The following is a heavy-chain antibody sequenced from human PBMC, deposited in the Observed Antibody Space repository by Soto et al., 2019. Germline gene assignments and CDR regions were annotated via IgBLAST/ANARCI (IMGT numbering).Heavy chain of an antibody. Sequence: ASVKVSCKASGGTFSSYAISWVRQAPGQGLEWMGGIIPIFGTANYAQKFQGRVTITGDESTSTAYMELSSLRSEDTAVYYCARNIPRDIAAAGTAWFDPWGQGTLVTVSS. J-gene: IGHJ5*02. CDR3: ARNIPRDIAAAGTAWFDP. CDR1: GGTFSSYA. D-gene: IGHD6-13*01. V-gene: IGHV1-69*13. CDR2: IIPIFGTA.